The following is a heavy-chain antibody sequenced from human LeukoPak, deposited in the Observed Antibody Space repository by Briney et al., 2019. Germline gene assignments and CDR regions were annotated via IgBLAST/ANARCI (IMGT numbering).Heavy chain of an antibody. CDR1: GGSISSSA. J-gene: IGHJ6*03. CDR3: ARYLESHLYYYYYYMDV. D-gene: IGHD1-1*01. V-gene: IGHV3-21*01. Sequence: PSETLSLTCTVSGGSISSSAFHWGWIRQPPGKGLEWVSSISTSSSYINYADSVKGRFTISRDNAKNSLYLQMNSLRAEDTAVYYCARYLESHLYYYYYYMDVWGKGTTVTVSS. CDR2: ISTSSSYI.